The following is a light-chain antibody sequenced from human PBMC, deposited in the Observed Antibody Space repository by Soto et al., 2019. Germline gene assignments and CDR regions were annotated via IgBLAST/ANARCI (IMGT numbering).Light chain of an antibody. J-gene: IGKJ5*01. CDR3: QHYHGWPIT. CDR2: AAS. V-gene: IGKV3-15*01. Sequence: GLTKSSATVSVSPCERATLSCRASESVSSNLAWFQHKPGQAPRPLIYAASTKATGIPARFSGSGSGTEFTLTISSRQSDDVAGYYCQHYHGWPITFGQGTRLEIK. CDR1: ESVSSN.